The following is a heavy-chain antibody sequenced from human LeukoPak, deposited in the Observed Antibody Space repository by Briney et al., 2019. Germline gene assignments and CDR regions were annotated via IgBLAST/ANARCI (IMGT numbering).Heavy chain of an antibody. CDR3: ARGNRRGILGELFTY. D-gene: IGHD3-10*01. CDR2: MNPNSGNT. J-gene: IGHJ4*02. V-gene: IGHV1-8*01. Sequence: ASVKVSCKASGYTFTSYDINWVRQAPGQGLEWMGWMNPNSGNTGYAQKFQGRVTMTRNTSISTAYMELSSLRSEDTAVYYCARGNRRGILGELFTYWGQGTLVTVSS. CDR1: GYTFTSYD.